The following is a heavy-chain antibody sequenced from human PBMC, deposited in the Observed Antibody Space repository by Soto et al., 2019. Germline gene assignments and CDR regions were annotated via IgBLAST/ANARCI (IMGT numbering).Heavy chain of an antibody. CDR2: INPSGGST. J-gene: IGHJ4*02. CDR1: GYTFTRYY. V-gene: IGHV1-46*03. D-gene: IGHD4-4*01. Sequence: ASVKVSCKASGYTFTRYYMHWVRQAPGQGLEWMGIINPSGGSTSYAQKFQGRVTMTRDTSTSTVYMELSSLRSEDTAVYYCARDLGGNDYSNDDWGQGTLVTVSS. CDR3: ARDLGGNDYSNDD.